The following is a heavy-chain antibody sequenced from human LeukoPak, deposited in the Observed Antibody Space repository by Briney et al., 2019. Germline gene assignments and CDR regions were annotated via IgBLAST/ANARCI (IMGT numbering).Heavy chain of an antibody. J-gene: IGHJ4*02. Sequence: GGSLRLSCAASGFTFSSYSMNWVRQAPGKGLEWVSSITSSSRYIYYADSVKGRITISRDNAKNSLYLQMNSLRAEDTAVYYCAREVYYYDSSGFYYSGGFGYWGQGTLLTISS. CDR3: AREVYYYDSSGFYYSGGFGY. V-gene: IGHV3-21*01. CDR2: ITSSSRYI. CDR1: GFTFSSYS. D-gene: IGHD3-22*01.